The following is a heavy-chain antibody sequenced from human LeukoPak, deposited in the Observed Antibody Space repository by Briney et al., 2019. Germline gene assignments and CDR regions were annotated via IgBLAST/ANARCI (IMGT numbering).Heavy chain of an antibody. J-gene: IGHJ4*02. CDR2: INSDGSST. CDR1: GFTFSSYW. CDR3: TREYQALDY. D-gene: IGHD2-2*01. Sequence: PGGSLRLSCAASGFTFSSYWMHWVRQAPGKGLVWVSRINSDGSSTSSADSVKGRFTISRDNAKNTLFLQMNSLRAEDTAVYYCTREYQALDYWGQGTLVTVSS. V-gene: IGHV3-74*01.